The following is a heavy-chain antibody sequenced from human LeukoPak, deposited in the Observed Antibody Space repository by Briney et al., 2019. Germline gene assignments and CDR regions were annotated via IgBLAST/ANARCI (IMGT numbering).Heavy chain of an antibody. CDR3: AGLQLAGAFDI. V-gene: IGHV4-61*02. Sequence: SETLSLTCTVSGGSISSSSYYWSWIRQPAGKGLEWIGRIYTSGSTNYNPSLKSRVTISVDTSKNQFSLKLSSVTAADTAVYYCAGLQLAGAFDIWGQGTLVTVSS. CDR1: GGSISSSSYY. J-gene: IGHJ3*02. CDR2: IYTSGST. D-gene: IGHD5-18*01.